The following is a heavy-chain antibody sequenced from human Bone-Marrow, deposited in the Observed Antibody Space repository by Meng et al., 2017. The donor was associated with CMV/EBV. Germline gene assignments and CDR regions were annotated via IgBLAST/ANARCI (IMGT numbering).Heavy chain of an antibody. CDR3: ARDPSRSGSYGEYFQH. Sequence: GGSLRLSCAASGFTFSSFGMHWVRQVPGKGLEWVTFIRYDGSDTYYVDSVKGRFTISRDNSKNTLYLQMNSLRAEDTAVYYCARDPSRSGSYGEYFQHWGQGTLVTVSS. CDR1: GFTFSSFG. J-gene: IGHJ1*01. D-gene: IGHD1-26*01. V-gene: IGHV3-30*02. CDR2: IRYDGSDT.